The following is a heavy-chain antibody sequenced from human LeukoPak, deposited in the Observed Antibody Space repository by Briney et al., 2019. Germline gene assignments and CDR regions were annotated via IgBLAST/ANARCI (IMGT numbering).Heavy chain of an antibody. CDR2: VNPNSGNT. CDR1: GYTFTSYD. D-gene: IGHD5-12*01. Sequence: GASVKVSCKASGYTFTSYDINWVRQATGQGLEWMGWVNPNSGNTGYAQKFQGRVTMTRNTSISTAYMELSSLRSEDTAVYYCARVRSIVATIRYYYYGMDVWGQGTTVTVSS. CDR3: ARVRSIVATIRYYYYGMDV. V-gene: IGHV1-8*01. J-gene: IGHJ6*02.